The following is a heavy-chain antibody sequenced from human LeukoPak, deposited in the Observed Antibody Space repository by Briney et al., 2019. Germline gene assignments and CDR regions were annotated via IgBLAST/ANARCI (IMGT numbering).Heavy chain of an antibody. J-gene: IGHJ4*02. D-gene: IGHD2-21*02. Sequence: GASVKVSCKASGYTFTANYLQWVRQAPGLGPEWLGWMHVGNGNTRYAPKYQGRVTLTRDTSINTAYMELSSLTSDDTAVYYCAREGSYCDGGDCYSFDFWGQGTLVTVSS. CDR2: MHVGNGNT. CDR1: GYTFTANY. CDR3: AREGSYCDGGDCYSFDF. V-gene: IGHV1-2*02.